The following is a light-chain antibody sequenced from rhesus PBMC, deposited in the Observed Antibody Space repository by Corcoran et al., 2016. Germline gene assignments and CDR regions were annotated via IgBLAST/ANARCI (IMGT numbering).Light chain of an antibody. CDR1: QGISNY. CDR2: AAS. CDR3: LQYNSNTRT. J-gene: IGKJ1*01. Sequence: DIQMTQSPSSLSASVGDRVTITCRASQGISNYLSWYQQKPGKAPKLLIYAASTLQSGVPPRFSGSGSVTDFTITISSLQPEDFATYYCLQYNSNTRTFGQGAKVELK. V-gene: IGKV1-43*02.